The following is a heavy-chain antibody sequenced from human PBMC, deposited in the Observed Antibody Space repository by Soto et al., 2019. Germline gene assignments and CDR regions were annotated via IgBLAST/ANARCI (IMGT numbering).Heavy chain of an antibody. CDR3: AINYGSGSYYNYRWFDP. CDR2: IIPIFGTA. D-gene: IGHD3-10*01. J-gene: IGHJ5*02. CDR1: GGTFSSYA. V-gene: IGHV1-69*01. Sequence: GASVKVSCKASGGTFSSYAISWVRQAPGQGLEWMGGIIPIFGTANYAQKFQGRVTITAGESTSTAYMELSSLRSEDTAVYYCAINYGSGSYYNYRWFDPWGQGTLVTVSS.